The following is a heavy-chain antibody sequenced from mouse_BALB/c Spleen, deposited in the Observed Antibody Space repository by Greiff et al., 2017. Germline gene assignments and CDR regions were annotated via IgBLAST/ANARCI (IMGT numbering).Heavy chain of an antibody. J-gene: IGHJ2*01. CDR2: IYPGDGDT. CDR1: GYAFSSYW. D-gene: IGHD4-1*01. V-gene: IGHV1-80*01. CDR3: ARDWDGY. Sequence: QVQLKESGAELVRPGSSVKISCKASGYAFSSYWMNWVKQRPGQGLEWIGQIYPGDGDTNYNGKFKGKATLTADKSSSTAYMQLSSLTSEDSAVYFCARDWDGYWGQGTTLTVSS.